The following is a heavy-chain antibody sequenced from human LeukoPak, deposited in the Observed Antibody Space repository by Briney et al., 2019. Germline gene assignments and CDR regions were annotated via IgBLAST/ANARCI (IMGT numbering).Heavy chain of an antibody. CDR1: GFTFDDYA. CDR3: AKDRATTLAYGMDV. D-gene: IGHD1-7*01. J-gene: IGHJ6*02. Sequence: GGSLRLSCAASGFTFDDYAMHWVRQAPGKGLEWVSGISWNSGRIDYADSVKGRFTISRDNSKNSLYPQMNSLRAEDTALYYCAKDRATTLAYGMDVWGQGTTVTVSS. V-gene: IGHV3-9*01. CDR2: ISWNSGRI.